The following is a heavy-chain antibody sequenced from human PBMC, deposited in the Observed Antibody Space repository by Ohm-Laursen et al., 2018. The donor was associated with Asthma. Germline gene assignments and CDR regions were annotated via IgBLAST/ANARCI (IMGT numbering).Heavy chain of an antibody. Sequence: SLRLSCSASGFTFSSYAMSWVRQAPGKGLEWVSAISGSGGSTYYADSVKGRFTISRDNSKNTLYLQMNSLRAEDTAVYYCARDLYYYDSSGSLAYWGQGTLVTVSS. J-gene: IGHJ4*02. D-gene: IGHD3-22*01. CDR1: GFTFSSYA. V-gene: IGHV3-23*01. CDR2: ISGSGGST. CDR3: ARDLYYYDSSGSLAY.